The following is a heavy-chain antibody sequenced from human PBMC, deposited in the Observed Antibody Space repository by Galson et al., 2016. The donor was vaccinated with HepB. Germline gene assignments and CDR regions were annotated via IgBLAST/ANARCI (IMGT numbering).Heavy chain of an antibody. CDR2: INPTSVST. CDR3: VRELGGGYGAFDH. V-gene: IGHV1-2*02. D-gene: IGHD3-22*01. Sequence: SVKVSCKASGYTLTNHYLHWVRQAPGQGLEWMGIINPTSVSTTYAEKFQGRVTMTRDTSISTAYMELGGLKSDDTAVYWCVRELGGGYGAFDHWGQGTLVSVSS. J-gene: IGHJ4*02. CDR1: GYTLTNHY.